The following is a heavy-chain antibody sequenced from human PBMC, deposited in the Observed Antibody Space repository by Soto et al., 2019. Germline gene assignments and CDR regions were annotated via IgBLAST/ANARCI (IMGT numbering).Heavy chain of an antibody. D-gene: IGHD4-4*01. CDR2: TRDKPNSYTT. V-gene: IGHV3-72*01. CDR1: GFTLSDYY. J-gene: IGHJ6*02. CDR3: GRGGYRHDSAYYYYALDV. Sequence: GGSLRLSCVASGFTLSDYYVDWVRQAPGKGLEWVGRTRDKPNSYTTEYAASVEGRFTISRDDSKNSLYLQLNSLNTEDTAVYYCGRGGYRHDSAYYYYALDVWGQGTTVTVSS.